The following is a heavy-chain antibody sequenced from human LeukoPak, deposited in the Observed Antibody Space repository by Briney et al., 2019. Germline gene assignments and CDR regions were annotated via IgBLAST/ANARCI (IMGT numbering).Heavy chain of an antibody. Sequence: SETLSLTCAVYGGSFSGYYWSWIRQPPGKGLEWIGEINHSGSTNYNPSLKSRVTISVDTSKNQFSLKLSSVTAADTAVYYCARVIYDSSGYYFDCWGQGTLVTVSS. V-gene: IGHV4-34*01. CDR3: ARVIYDSSGYYFDC. CDR2: INHSGST. J-gene: IGHJ4*02. CDR1: GGSFSGYY. D-gene: IGHD3-22*01.